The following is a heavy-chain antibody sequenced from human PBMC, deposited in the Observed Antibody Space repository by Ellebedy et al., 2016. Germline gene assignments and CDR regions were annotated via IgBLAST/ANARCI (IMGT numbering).Heavy chain of an antibody. D-gene: IGHD1-1*01. CDR1: GGSISSSNW. CDR2: IYHSGST. Sequence: SETLSLXXAVSGGSISSSNWWSWVRQPPGKGLEWIGEIYHSGSTNYNPSLKSRVTISVDKSKNQFSLKLSSVTAADTAVYYCARETTGPIGSYFDYWGQGTLVTVSS. CDR3: ARETTGPIGSYFDY. J-gene: IGHJ4*02. V-gene: IGHV4-4*02.